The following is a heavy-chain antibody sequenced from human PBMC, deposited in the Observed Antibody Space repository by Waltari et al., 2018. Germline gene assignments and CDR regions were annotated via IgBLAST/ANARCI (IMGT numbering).Heavy chain of an antibody. CDR1: GFHVRPNF. J-gene: IGHJ4*02. Sequence: EVQLVESGGNLIQPGGSLRLSCAASGFHVRPNFISWVRQAPGKGLEWVSIIYSGGNTYYAGSVKGRFTISRDNYKNMVYLEMNSLRAEDTAVYYCAKQSPSYTRGWYPLESWGPGTLVTVSP. CDR2: IYSGGNT. D-gene: IGHD6-19*01. CDR3: AKQSPSYTRGWYPLES. V-gene: IGHV3-53*01.